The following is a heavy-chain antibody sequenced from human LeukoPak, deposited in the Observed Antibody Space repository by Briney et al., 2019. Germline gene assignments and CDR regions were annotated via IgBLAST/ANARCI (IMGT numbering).Heavy chain of an antibody. CDR3: ARLYYYGMDA. J-gene: IGHJ6*02. CDR2: ISVYNGNT. V-gene: IGHV1-18*01. CDR1: GYTFTSYG. Sequence: ASVKVSCEASGYTFTSYGLNWVRQAPGQGLEWMGWISVYNGNTNYVQKLQGRVTMTTDTSTSTAYMELRSLRSDDTAVYYCARLYYYGMDAWGQGTTVTVSS.